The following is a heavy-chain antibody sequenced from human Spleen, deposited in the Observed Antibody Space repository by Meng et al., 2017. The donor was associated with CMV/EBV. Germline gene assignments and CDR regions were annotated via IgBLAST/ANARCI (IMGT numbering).Heavy chain of an antibody. CDR1: GFTFSSYA. Sequence: GESLKISCAASGFTFSSYAMSWVRQAPGKGLEWVSVISSGGGSTYYADSVKGRFTISRDNSKNTLYLQMNSLRAEDTAVYYCAKESVLVVVKWIDYWGQGTLVTVSS. D-gene: IGHD3-22*01. CDR2: ISSGGGST. CDR3: AKESVLVVVKWIDY. V-gene: IGHV3-23*01. J-gene: IGHJ4*02.